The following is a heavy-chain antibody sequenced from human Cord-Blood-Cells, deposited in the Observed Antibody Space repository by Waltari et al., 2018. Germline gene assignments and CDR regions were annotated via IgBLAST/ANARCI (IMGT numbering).Heavy chain of an antibody. CDR1: GGSFSGYS. Sequence: QVQLQQWGAGLLKPPETLSPPCAVYGGSFSGYSWSWIRQPPGKGLEWIGEINHSGSTNYNPSLKSRVTISVDTSKNQFSLKLSSVTAADTAVYYCARAMVQGVNYYFDYWGQGTLVTVSS. CDR2: INHSGST. D-gene: IGHD3-10*01. V-gene: IGHV4-34*01. J-gene: IGHJ4*02. CDR3: ARAMVQGVNYYFDY.